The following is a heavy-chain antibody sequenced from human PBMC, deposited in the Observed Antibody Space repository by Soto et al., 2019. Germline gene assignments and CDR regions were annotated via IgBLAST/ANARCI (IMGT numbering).Heavy chain of an antibody. Sequence: QMQLQESGPGLVKPSETLSLTCAVSSASIITEQRWTWVRQPPGKGLEWIGEIHHSGSTNNNPSLRSRVTMSVDKSKNQCSLSLTSVTAADTALYYCARSFGWYAIDHWGQGTLVIVSS. CDR3: ARSFGWYAIDH. CDR1: SASIITEQR. D-gene: IGHD6-19*01. J-gene: IGHJ4*02. V-gene: IGHV4-4*02. CDR2: IHHSGST.